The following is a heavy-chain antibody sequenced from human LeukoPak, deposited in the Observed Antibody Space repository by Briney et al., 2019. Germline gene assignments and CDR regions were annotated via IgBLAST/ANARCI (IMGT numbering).Heavy chain of an antibody. CDR3: AKWGRYDFWSGKGGAFDI. D-gene: IGHD3-3*01. Sequence: GGSLRLSCAVSGLTFSRYAMSWVRQAPGKGLEWVSAISGSGGSTYYADSVKGRFTISRDNSKNTLYLQMNSLRAEDTAVYYCAKWGRYDFWSGKGGAFDIWGQGTMVTVSS. CDR2: ISGSGGST. V-gene: IGHV3-23*01. CDR1: GLTFSRYA. J-gene: IGHJ3*02.